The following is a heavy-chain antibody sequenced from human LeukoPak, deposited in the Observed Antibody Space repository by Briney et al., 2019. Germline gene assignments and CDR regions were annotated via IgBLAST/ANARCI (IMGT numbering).Heavy chain of an antibody. J-gene: IGHJ4*02. CDR3: TKDDSSSWYDYFFDY. CDR1: GFIFTDVW. CDR2: ISGAGGSS. Sequence: TGGSLRLSCAGSGFIFTDVWMSWARQAPGKGLEWVSTISGAGGSSWYAESVKGRFSISRDNSMNSVSLQMSSLRVEDTAIYYCTKDDSSSWYDYFFDYWGQGTLVTVSS. D-gene: IGHD6-13*01. V-gene: IGHV3-23*01.